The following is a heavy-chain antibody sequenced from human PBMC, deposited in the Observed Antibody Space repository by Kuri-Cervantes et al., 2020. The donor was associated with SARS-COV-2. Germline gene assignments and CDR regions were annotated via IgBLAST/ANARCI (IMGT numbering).Heavy chain of an antibody. Sequence: SETLSLTCAVYGGSISNGGYSWIWIRQPPGKGLEYIGYIFHSGAACYNPSLKSRVAMSADRSKNRFSLNLRSVTAADTAVYYCARATLTMNFDYWGPGALVTVSS. V-gene: IGHV4-30-2*01. CDR2: IFHSGAA. CDR3: ARATLTMNFDY. D-gene: IGHD3-3*01. J-gene: IGHJ4*02. CDR1: GGSISNGGYS.